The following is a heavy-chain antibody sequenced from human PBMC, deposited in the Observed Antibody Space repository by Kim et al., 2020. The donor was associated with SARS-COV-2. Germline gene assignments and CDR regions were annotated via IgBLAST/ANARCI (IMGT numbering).Heavy chain of an antibody. J-gene: IGHJ4*02. CDR1: GFTFSSYA. V-gene: IGHV3-30*04. Sequence: GGSLRLSCAASGFTFSSYAMHWVRQAPGKGLEWVAVISYDGSNKYYADSVKGRFTISRDNSKNTLYLQMNSLRAEDTAVYYCAREGGSGSYFDYWGQGTLVTVSS. CDR3: AREGGSGSYFDY. CDR2: ISYDGSNK. D-gene: IGHD3-10*01.